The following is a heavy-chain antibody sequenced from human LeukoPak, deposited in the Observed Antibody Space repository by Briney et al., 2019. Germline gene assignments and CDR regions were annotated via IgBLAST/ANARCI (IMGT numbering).Heavy chain of an antibody. CDR2: ISYDGSNK. CDR3: ARDRTVTTRGESWFDP. Sequence: GRSLRLSCAASGFTFSSYAMHWVRQAPGKGLEWVAVISYDGSNKYYADSVKGRFTISRDNSKNTLYLQMNSLRAEDTAVYYWARDRTVTTRGESWFDPWGQGTLVTVSS. D-gene: IGHD4-17*01. CDR1: GFTFSSYA. J-gene: IGHJ5*02. V-gene: IGHV3-30*04.